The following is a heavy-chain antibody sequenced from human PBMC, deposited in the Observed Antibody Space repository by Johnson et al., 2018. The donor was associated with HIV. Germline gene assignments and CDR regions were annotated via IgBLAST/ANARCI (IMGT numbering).Heavy chain of an antibody. CDR3: AKGQRRERRGGAFDI. Sequence: QLVESGGGLVQPGRSLRLSCTVSGFTFDHYAMHWVRQAPGKGLEWVSGISWNGGRIDYADSVKVRFTISRDNAKNSLYLQMNSLRAEDTAFYYCAKGQRRERRGGAFDIWGQGTMVTVSS. V-gene: IGHV3-9*01. D-gene: IGHD1-1*01. J-gene: IGHJ3*02. CDR1: GFTFDHYA. CDR2: ISWNGGRI.